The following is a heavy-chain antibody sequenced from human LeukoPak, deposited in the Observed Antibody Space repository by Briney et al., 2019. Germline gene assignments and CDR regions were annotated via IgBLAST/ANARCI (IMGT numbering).Heavy chain of an antibody. CDR1: GFTFSSYW. Sequence: GGSLRLSCAASGFTFSSYWMSWVRQAPGKGLGWVANIKQDGSEKYYVDSVKGRFTISRDNAKNSLYLQMNSLRAEDTAVYYCARVGGYCSGGSCYKRTFFDYWGQGTLVTVSS. V-gene: IGHV3-7*01. CDR2: IKQDGSEK. D-gene: IGHD2-15*01. CDR3: ARVGGYCSGGSCYKRTFFDY. J-gene: IGHJ4*02.